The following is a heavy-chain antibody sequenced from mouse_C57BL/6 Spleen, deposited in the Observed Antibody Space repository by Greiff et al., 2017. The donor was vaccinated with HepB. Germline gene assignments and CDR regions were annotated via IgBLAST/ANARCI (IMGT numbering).Heavy chain of an antibody. Sequence: VQLQQSGAELVRPGTSVKLSCKASGYTFTSYWMHWVKQRPGQGLEWIGVIDPSDSYTNYNQKFKGKATLTVDTSSSTAYMQLSSLTSEDSAVYYCARQGYGTQSFDYWGQGTTLTVSS. CDR2: IDPSDSYT. CDR3: ARQGYGTQSFDY. J-gene: IGHJ2*01. D-gene: IGHD1-1*01. V-gene: IGHV1-59*01. CDR1: GYTFTSYW.